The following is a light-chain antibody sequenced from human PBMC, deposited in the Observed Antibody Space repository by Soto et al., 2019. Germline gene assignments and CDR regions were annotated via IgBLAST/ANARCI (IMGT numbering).Light chain of an antibody. CDR3: QHYGNSRT. V-gene: IGKV3-20*01. Sequence: ELVLTQSPGTLSLSPGERATLSCRASQTVSSYLAWYQQKPGQAPRLLIYGASNRATGIPDRFSGSGSGTDFTLTISRLEPEDFAVYYCQHYGNSRTFGQGTKVDI. J-gene: IGKJ1*01. CDR1: QTVSSY. CDR2: GAS.